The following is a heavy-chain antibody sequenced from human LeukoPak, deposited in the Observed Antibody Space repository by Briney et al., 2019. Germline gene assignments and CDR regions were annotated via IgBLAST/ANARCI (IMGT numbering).Heavy chain of an antibody. Sequence: GGSLRLSCAASGFTFSAFVMHWVRQAPGKGLEWVAVISSDGTNKYYKDSVKGRFTISRDNSKNTLYMQMNSLRAEDTAVYSCAKSRLYSSGSADYWGQGTLVTVSS. CDR3: AKSRLYSSGSADY. CDR1: GFTFSAFV. V-gene: IGHV3-30*18. D-gene: IGHD6-19*01. CDR2: ISSDGTNK. J-gene: IGHJ4*02.